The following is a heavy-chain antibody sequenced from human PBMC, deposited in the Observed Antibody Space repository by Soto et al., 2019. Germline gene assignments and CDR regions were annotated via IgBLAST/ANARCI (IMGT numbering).Heavy chain of an antibody. D-gene: IGHD6-19*01. CDR2: TNAVGGNR. CDR3: ASSSTWGWADQFYAMDV. J-gene: IGHJ6*02. Sequence: QAHLVQSGAEVKKPGASVKVSCQAFGYTFTHYAIHWVRQAPGHSLEWLGWTNAVGGNRKYSESFQGRVTLTTDTSAIAVYMELLSLTSEDTAMYYCASSSTWGWADQFYAMDVWGQGTTVSVPS. CDR1: GYTFTHYA. V-gene: IGHV1-3*01.